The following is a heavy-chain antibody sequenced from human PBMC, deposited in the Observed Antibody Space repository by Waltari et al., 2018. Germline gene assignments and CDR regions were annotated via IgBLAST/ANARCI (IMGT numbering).Heavy chain of an antibody. CDR1: GYTFTSYD. CDR3: ARYCSSTSCRDAFDI. CDR2: MNPSRGNT. J-gene: IGHJ3*02. V-gene: IGHV1-8*03. Sequence: QVQLVQSGAEVKKPGASVKVSCKASGYTFTSYDINWVRQATGQGLEWMGGMNPSRGNTGYAQKFQGRVTITRNTPISTAYMSLSSLRSQDTAVYYCARYCSSTSCRDAFDIWGQGTIVTVSS. D-gene: IGHD2-2*01.